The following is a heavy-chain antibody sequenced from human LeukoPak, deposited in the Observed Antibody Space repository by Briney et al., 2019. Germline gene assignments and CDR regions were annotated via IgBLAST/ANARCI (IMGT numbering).Heavy chain of an antibody. CDR1: GFTFSSYG. V-gene: IGHV3-23*01. D-gene: IGHD4-17*01. CDR2: ISASGGAT. Sequence: PGGSLRLSCAASGFTFSSYGIHWVRQAPGKGLEWVSGISASGGATYYADSVKGRFTISRDNSKNTLYLQMNSLKAEDAALYYCAKGNYGEKIDYWGPGTLVTVSS. J-gene: IGHJ4*02. CDR3: AKGNYGEKIDY.